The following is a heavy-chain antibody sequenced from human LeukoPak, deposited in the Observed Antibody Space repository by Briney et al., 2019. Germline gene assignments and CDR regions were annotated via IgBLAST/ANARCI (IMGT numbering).Heavy chain of an antibody. Sequence: ASVKVSCKASGYTFTSYDINWVRQATGQGLEWMGWMNPNSGNTGYAQKFQGRFTMTTDTSTSTAYMELRSLRSDDTAFYYCARRTYSSSSSLFDYWGQGTLVTVSS. CDR2: MNPNSGNT. J-gene: IGHJ4*02. V-gene: IGHV1-8*01. D-gene: IGHD6-6*01. CDR3: ARRTYSSSSSLFDY. CDR1: GYTFTSYD.